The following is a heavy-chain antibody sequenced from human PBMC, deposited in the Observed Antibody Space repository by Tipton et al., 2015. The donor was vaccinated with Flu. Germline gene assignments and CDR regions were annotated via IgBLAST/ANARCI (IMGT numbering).Heavy chain of an antibody. D-gene: IGHD6-19*01. CDR3: ARVIAVAGNWFDP. J-gene: IGHJ5*02. Sequence: TLSLTCTVSGGSIISSSYYWGWIRQPPGKGLEWIGSIYYSGSTYNNPSLKSRVTISVDTSKNQFSLRLISVTAADTAVYYCARVIAVAGNWFDPWGQGTLVTVSS. V-gene: IGHV4-39*07. CDR2: IYYSGST. CDR1: GGSIISSSYY.